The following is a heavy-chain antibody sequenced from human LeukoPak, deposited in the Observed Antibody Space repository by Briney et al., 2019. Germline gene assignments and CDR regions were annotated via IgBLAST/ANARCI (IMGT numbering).Heavy chain of an antibody. D-gene: IGHD6-19*01. Sequence: SETLSLTCTVSGGSISSSSYYWGWIRQPPGKGLEGIVSIHYSGSTSSNPLLKRRITKTVDTSKNQFSLKLSSVTAADTAVYYCATLDSSGRDHWGQGTLVTVSS. CDR1: GGSISSSSYY. J-gene: IGHJ4*02. CDR3: ATLDSSGRDH. CDR2: IHYSGST. V-gene: IGHV4-39*01.